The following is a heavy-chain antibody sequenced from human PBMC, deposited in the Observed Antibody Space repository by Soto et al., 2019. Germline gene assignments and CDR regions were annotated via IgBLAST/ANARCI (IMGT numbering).Heavy chain of an antibody. CDR3: GGGPGGDYVSYFDY. CDR1: GGTFSSYA. V-gene: IGHV1-69*01. Sequence: QVQLVQSGAEVKKPGSSVKVSCKASGGTFSSYAISWVRQAPGQGLEWMGGIIPIFGTANYAQKFQGRVTSTADESTSTAYMELSSMRAEETAVYYCGGGPGGDYVSYFDYWGQGTLVTVSS. J-gene: IGHJ4*02. CDR2: IIPIFGTA. D-gene: IGHD4-17*01.